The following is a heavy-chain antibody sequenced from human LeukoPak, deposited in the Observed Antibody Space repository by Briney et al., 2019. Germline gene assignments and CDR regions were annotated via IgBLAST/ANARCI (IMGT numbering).Heavy chain of an antibody. J-gene: IGHJ5*02. D-gene: IGHD3-22*01. CDR3: AREGKYYYDSSGYYSSVSWFDP. CDR1: GGSISSDY. CDR2: VHYSGST. V-gene: IGHV4-59*12. Sequence: PSETLSLTCSVSGGSISSDYWGWIRQPPGKGLEWIAYVHYSGSTNYNPSLKSRVTISVDTPKNQFSLKLSSVTAADTAVYYCAREGKYYYDSSGYYSSVSWFDPWGQGTLVTVSS.